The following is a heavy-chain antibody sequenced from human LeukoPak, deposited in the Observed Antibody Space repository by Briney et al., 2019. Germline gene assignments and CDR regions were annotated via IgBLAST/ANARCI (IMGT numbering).Heavy chain of an antibody. Sequence: KPGGSLRLSCAASGFSFGAYAMHWVRQAPGKGLEWVSAISGSGGSTYYADSVKGRFTISRDNSKNTLYLQMNSLRAEDTAVYYCAKKPGAVAGSHANPWGQGTLVTVSS. V-gene: IGHV3-23*01. CDR2: ISGSGGST. CDR3: AKKPGAVAGSHANP. CDR1: GFSFGAYA. D-gene: IGHD6-19*01. J-gene: IGHJ5*02.